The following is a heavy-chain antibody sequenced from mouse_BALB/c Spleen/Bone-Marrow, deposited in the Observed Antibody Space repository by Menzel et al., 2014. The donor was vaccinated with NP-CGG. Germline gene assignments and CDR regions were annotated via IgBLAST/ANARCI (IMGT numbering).Heavy chain of an antibody. J-gene: IGHJ3*01. CDR3: TNLGTY. CDR1: GYTFTSYW. D-gene: IGHD2-14*01. V-gene: IGHV1S127*01. CDR2: IDPSDNYT. Sequence: QVQLQQSGAELVKPGASVKMSCKASGYTFTSYWMHWVKQRPGQGLEWIGAIDPSDNYTHYNQEFKGKATLTVDTYSSTAYMQLSSLTSEYSAVYCCTNLGTYWGQGTLVTVSA.